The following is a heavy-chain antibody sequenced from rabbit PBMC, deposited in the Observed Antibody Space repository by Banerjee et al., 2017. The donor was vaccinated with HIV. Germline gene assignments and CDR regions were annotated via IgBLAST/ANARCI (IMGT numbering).Heavy chain of an antibody. J-gene: IGHJ4*01. CDR2: IYGGSSGST. V-gene: IGHV1S45*01. Sequence: QEQLEESGGDLVKPEGSLTLTCKASGFDFSSGYDICWVRLAPGKGLEWIGFIYGGSSGSTYYASRAKGRFTIAKTSSTTVTLQMTSLTAADTATYFCARASSGYYYFILWVPGTLVTVS. CDR3: ARASSGYYYFIL. D-gene: IGHD1-1*01. CDR1: GFDFSSGYD.